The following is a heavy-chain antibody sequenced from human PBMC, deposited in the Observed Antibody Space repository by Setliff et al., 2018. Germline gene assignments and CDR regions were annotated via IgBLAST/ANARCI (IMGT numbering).Heavy chain of an antibody. Sequence: SETLSLTCSVSGASISTTYYYWDWIRQSPEKGLEWIGTIYQNGITYYNPSVKSRVTISVDKSKNQFSLSLRSVTAADTAVYYCARGTSNGYNYWQFDYWGQGALVTVSS. V-gene: IGHV4-39*07. CDR2: IYQNGIT. J-gene: IGHJ4*02. CDR3: ARGTSNGYNYWQFDY. CDR1: GASISTTYYY. D-gene: IGHD5-12*01.